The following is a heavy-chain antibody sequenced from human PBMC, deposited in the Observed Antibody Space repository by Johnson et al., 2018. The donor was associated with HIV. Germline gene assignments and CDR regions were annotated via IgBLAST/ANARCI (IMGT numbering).Heavy chain of an antibody. Sequence: VQLVESGGGLVKPGGSLRLSCAASGFTFSDYYMSWVRQAPGKGLEWVSVIYSGGSTDYADSVKGRFTISRDNSKNTLYLQMNSLRAEDTAVYYCARYYDYVWGNPATHDAFDIWGQGTMVTVSS. V-gene: IGHV3-66*01. CDR2: IYSGGST. CDR3: ARYYDYVWGNPATHDAFDI. D-gene: IGHD3-16*01. CDR1: GFTFSDYY. J-gene: IGHJ3*02.